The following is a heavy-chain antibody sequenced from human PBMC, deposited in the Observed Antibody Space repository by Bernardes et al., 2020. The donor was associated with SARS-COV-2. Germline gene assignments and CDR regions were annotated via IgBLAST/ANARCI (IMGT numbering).Heavy chain of an antibody. J-gene: IGHJ6*02. CDR3: TRDVFLGSSWDQSYYGMDV. V-gene: IGHV4-59*11. D-gene: IGHD6-13*01. Sequence: SEPLSLTCTVSGGPIGSHYWSWLRQSPGKGLEWIGNVYFTGNTNHNPSLRSRAIIGIDTSKSQFSLRLNSVTAADAAIYYCTRDVFLGSSWDQSYYGMDVWGQVTTVTVSS. CDR2: VYFTGNT. CDR1: GGPIGSHY.